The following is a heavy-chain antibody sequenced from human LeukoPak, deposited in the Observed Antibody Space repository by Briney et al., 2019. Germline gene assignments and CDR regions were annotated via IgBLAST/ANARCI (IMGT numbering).Heavy chain of an antibody. CDR1: GYTFTTYY. Sequence: ASVKVSCKASGYTFTTYYMHWVRQAPGQGLEWMGVITPSGGSITSAQKFQGRVTMTRDTSTSTVYMELSSPRSEDTAVYYCARSKDILTGYYRSIDAFDIWGQGTMVTVSS. V-gene: IGHV1-46*01. CDR2: ITPSGGSI. J-gene: IGHJ3*02. D-gene: IGHD3-9*01. CDR3: ARSKDILTGYYRSIDAFDI.